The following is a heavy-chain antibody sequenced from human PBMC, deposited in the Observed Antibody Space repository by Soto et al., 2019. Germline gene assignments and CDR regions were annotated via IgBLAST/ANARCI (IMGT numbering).Heavy chain of an antibody. CDR1: GYKFTGYG. V-gene: IGHV1-18*01. D-gene: IGHD6-19*01. CDR3: ARVFRLAVESSCFDY. CDR2: ISAYNGNP. J-gene: IGHJ4*02. Sequence: RASVKVSCKASGYKFTGYGIGWVRQAPGQGLEWMGWISAYNGNPSYAQKFQGRVTMTTDTSTSTAYMELRRLRADDTAVYFCARVFRLAVESSCFDYWGQGTLVTVSS.